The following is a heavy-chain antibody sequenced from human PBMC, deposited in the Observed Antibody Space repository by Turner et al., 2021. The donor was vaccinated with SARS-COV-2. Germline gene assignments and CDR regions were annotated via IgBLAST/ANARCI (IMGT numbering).Heavy chain of an antibody. D-gene: IGHD3-10*01. J-gene: IGHJ5*02. CDR1: GGSISSCPSY. Sequence: QLQLQASGPGLVTPSETLSLTCTVSGGSISSCPSYWGWIRQPPGKGLEWFGSIYYGGSTYYNPSLKSRVTISVDTSKNQFSLKLSSVTAADTAVYYCARRSEGYYGSGSHWFDPWGQGTLVTVSS. V-gene: IGHV4-39*01. CDR2: IYYGGST. CDR3: ARRSEGYYGSGSHWFDP.